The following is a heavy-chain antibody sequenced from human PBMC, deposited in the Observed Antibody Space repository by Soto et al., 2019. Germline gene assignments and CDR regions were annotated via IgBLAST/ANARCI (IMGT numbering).Heavy chain of an antibody. J-gene: IGHJ4*02. CDR3: AKKVNSGSGSQYFDY. V-gene: IGHV3-9*01. CDR2: ISWNSGSI. D-gene: IGHD3-10*01. CDR1: GFTFDDYA. Sequence: GGSLRLSCAASGFTFDDYAMHWVRQAPGKGLEWVSGISWNSGSIGYADSVKGRFTISRDNSKNTLFLQMNSLRAEDTAIYYCAKKVNSGSGSQYFDYFGQGTLVTVSS.